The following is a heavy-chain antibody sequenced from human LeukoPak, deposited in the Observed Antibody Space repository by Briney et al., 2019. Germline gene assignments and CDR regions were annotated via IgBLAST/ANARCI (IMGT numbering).Heavy chain of an antibody. CDR2: ISYSGST. Sequence: SETLSLTCTVSGASITTYYWSWIRQPPGKGLEWIGYISYSGSTNYNPSLKSRVTISIDTSKNQFSLKLSSVTAADTAVYYCAGDSSGWVFVDYWGQGTRVTVSS. J-gene: IGHJ4*02. CDR1: GASITTYY. V-gene: IGHV4-59*01. D-gene: IGHD6-19*01. CDR3: AGDSSGWVFVDY.